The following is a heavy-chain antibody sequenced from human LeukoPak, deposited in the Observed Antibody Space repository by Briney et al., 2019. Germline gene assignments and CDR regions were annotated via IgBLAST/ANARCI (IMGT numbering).Heavy chain of an antibody. CDR1: GSSFTSYW. J-gene: IGHJ6*03. CDR2: IYPGDSDT. V-gene: IGHV5-51*01. D-gene: IGHD6-13*01. Sequence: KPGESLKISCKGSGSSFTSYWIGWVRQLPGKGLEWMGIIYPGDSDTRYSPSFQGQVTISADKSISTAYLQWSSLKASDTAMYYCARPRIAAACNVYYMDVWGKGTTVTVSS. CDR3: ARPRIAAACNVYYMDV.